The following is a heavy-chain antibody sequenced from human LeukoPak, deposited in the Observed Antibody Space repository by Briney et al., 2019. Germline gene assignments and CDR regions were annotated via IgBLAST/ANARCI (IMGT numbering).Heavy chain of an antibody. Sequence: SETLSLTCTVSGGSISSGSYYWSWIRQPAGKGLEWIGRIYTSGSTNYNPSLKSRVTISVDTSKNQFSLKLSSVTAADTAVYYCARELYDSSDYYLYFDYWGQGTLVTVSS. V-gene: IGHV4-61*02. CDR1: GGSISSGSYY. J-gene: IGHJ4*02. D-gene: IGHD3-22*01. CDR3: ARELYDSSDYYLYFDY. CDR2: IYTSGST.